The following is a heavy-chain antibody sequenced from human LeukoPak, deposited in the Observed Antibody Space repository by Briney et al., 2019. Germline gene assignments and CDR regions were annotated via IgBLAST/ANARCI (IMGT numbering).Heavy chain of an antibody. CDR2: INPSGGST. V-gene: IGHV1-46*01. CDR3: ARDRSAYSSGWTYYYYYMDV. Sequence: GGSLRLSCTASGFIFSNYGMHWVRQAPGQGLEWMGIINPSGGSTSYAQKFQGRVTMTRDTSTSTVYMGLSSLRSEDTAVYYCARDRSAYSSGWTYYYYYMDVWGKGTTVTVSS. J-gene: IGHJ6*03. CDR1: GFIFSNYG. D-gene: IGHD6-19*01.